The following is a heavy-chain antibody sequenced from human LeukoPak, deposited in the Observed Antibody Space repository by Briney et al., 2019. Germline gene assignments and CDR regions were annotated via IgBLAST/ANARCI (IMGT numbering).Heavy chain of an antibody. D-gene: IGHD3-22*01. CDR2: INPNSGGT. CDR1: GYTFTGYY. CDR3: ARYYDSSGYYGY. V-gene: IGHV1-2*02. Sequence: GASVKVSCKASGYTFTGYYMHWVRQAPGQGLEWMGWINPNSGGTNYAQKFQGRVTMTRDTSISIAYMELSRLRSDDTAVYYCARYYDSSGYYGYWGQGTLVTVSS. J-gene: IGHJ4*02.